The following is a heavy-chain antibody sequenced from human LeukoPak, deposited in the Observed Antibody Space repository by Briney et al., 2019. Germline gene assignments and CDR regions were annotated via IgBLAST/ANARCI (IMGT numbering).Heavy chain of an antibody. J-gene: IGHJ4*02. CDR2: ISSSSSTI. D-gene: IGHD3-22*01. CDR3: ARVWSSGYTKDY. Sequence: GGSLRLSCAASGFTFSSYNIDWVRQAPGKGLEWLSYISSSSSTIYYADSVKGRFTISRDNAKNSVYLQMNSPRAEDTAVYYCARVWSSGYTKDYWGQGTLVTVSS. CDR1: GFTFSSYN. V-gene: IGHV3-48*04.